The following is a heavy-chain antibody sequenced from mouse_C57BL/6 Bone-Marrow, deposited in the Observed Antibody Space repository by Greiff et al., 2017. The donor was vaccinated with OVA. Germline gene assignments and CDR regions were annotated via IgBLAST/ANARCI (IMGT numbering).Heavy chain of an antibody. Sequence: QVQLKQPGAELVKPGASAKLSCKASGYTFTSYWMQWVKQRPGQGLEWIGEIDPSDSYTNYNQKFKGKATLTVDTSSSTAYMQLSSLTSEDSAVYYCARDSSGYIYYAMDYWGQGTSVTVSS. V-gene: IGHV1-50*01. CDR1: GYTFTSYW. D-gene: IGHD3-2*02. J-gene: IGHJ4*01. CDR3: ARDSSGYIYYAMDY. CDR2: IDPSDSYT.